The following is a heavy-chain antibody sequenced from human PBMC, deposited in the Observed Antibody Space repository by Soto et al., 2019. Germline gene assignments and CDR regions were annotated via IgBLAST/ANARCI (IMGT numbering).Heavy chain of an antibody. CDR3: ARDCSTTSCYTYYYYGMDG. CDR1: GYTFTSYG. D-gene: IGHD2-2*02. V-gene: IGHV1-18*04. CDR2: ISAYNGNT. Sequence: GASVKVSCKASGYTFTSYGISWVRQAPGQGLEWMGWISAYNGNTNYAQKLQGRVTMTTDTSTTTAYMGLRSLRSDDTAVYYCARDCSTTSCYTYYYYGMDGWGQGTTVTVSS. J-gene: IGHJ6*02.